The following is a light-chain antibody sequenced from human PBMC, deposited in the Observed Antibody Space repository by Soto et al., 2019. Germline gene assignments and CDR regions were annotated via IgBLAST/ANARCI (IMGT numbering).Light chain of an antibody. CDR1: TSDVGRYNY. CDR3: NSYTSSSTYV. Sequence: QSALTQPASVSGSPGQSITISCTGTTSDVGRYNYVSWYQQHPGKAPKHIIYDVSNRPSGVSNRFSGSKSGNTASLTISGLQAEDEADYYCNSYTSSSTYVFGTGTKLTVL. CDR2: DVS. J-gene: IGLJ1*01. V-gene: IGLV2-14*01.